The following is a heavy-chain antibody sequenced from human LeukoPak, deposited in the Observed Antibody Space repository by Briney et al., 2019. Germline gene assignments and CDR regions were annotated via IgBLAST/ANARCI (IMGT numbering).Heavy chain of an antibody. CDR3: ARLGDAPTGNGRPTYWYFDP. CDR1: GGSISSSGYY. CDR2: IYYSGGN. J-gene: IGHJ2*01. D-gene: IGHD3-16*01. V-gene: IGHV4-39*07. Sequence: NTSETLSLTCTVSGGSISSSGYYWGGIRQPPGKGLEWIGSIYYSGGNYYNPSLNSRVTISVDTSKNQFSLRLSSVTAADTAVYYCARLGDAPTGNGRPTYWYFDPWGRGALVTVSS.